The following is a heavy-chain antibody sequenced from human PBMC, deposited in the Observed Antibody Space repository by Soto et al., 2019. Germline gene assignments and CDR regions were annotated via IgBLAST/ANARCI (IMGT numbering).Heavy chain of an antibody. Sequence: PGGSLRLSCLASGFTFSDFAITFFGQVPCRCLEWVASLDGAGGSTYYAESVRGRFSISRDNSQNTLFLQMKRLTVDDTAIYYCAAPRDEYGSGVSWFTYGMDIWGQGTTVTVSS. V-gene: IGHV3-23*01. D-gene: IGHD3-10*01. CDR2: LDGAGGST. CDR3: AAPRDEYGSGVSWFTYGMDI. CDR1: GFTFSDFA. J-gene: IGHJ6*02.